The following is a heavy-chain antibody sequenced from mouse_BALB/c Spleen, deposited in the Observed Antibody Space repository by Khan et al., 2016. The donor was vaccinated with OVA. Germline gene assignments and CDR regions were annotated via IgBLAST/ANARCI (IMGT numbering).Heavy chain of an antibody. Sequence: QVQLQQPGAELVNPGASVNLSCKASGYTLTSYWMPWVKQRPGQGLEWIGEINPSNGRTNYNEKFTSKATLTVDKSSSTAYLQLSSPTSEDSAVEYCARLLDNFDYWGQGTTLTVSS. D-gene: IGHD2-1*01. CDR2: INPSNGRT. CDR1: GYTLTSYW. CDR3: ARLLDNFDY. J-gene: IGHJ2*01. V-gene: IGHV1S81*02.